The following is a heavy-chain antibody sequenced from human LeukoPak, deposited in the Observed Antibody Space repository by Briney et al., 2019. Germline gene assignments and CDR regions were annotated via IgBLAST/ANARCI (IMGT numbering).Heavy chain of an antibody. CDR3: ARSWGSRYDAFDI. D-gene: IGHD3-16*01. V-gene: IGHV4-39*07. CDR1: GGSISSSSYY. J-gene: IGHJ3*02. Sequence: SETLSLTCTVSGGSISSSSYYWGWIRQPPGKGLEWIGSIYYSGSTYYNPSLKSRVTISVDTSKNQFSLKLSSVTAADTAVYYCARSWGSRYDAFDIWGQGTMVTVSS. CDR2: IYYSGST.